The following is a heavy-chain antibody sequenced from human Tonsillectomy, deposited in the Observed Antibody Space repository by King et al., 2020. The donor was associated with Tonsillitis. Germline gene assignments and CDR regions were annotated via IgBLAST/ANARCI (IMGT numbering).Heavy chain of an antibody. D-gene: IGHD1-14*01. CDR3: ARHGTPAITSPSALDY. V-gene: IGHV4-59*08. J-gene: IGHJ4*02. CDR1: GGSISIYY. CDR2: INYSGST. Sequence: QLQESGPGLVKPSETLSLTCTVSGGSISIYYWSWIRQPPGKGLEWIGYINYSGSTNYNPSLKSRVTISVDTSTNQFSLRLNSVTAADTAVYYCARHGTPAITSPSALDYWGQGTVVTVSS.